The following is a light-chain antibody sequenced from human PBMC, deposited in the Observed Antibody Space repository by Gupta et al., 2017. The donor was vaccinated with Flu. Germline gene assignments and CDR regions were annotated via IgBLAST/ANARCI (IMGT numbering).Light chain of an antibody. Sequence: ELVMTQPPFTLSESPGERVTLSCRASQNIRNDLVWYQQKPGQAPRPLIYAASSRAAGIPVRFSGRGSETEFTLTIGRLHSEDSAVYYCQQYKNDPPGYSFGQGTKVEVK. CDR1: QNIRND. CDR3: QQYKNDPPGYS. J-gene: IGKJ2*03. V-gene: IGKV3D-15*01. CDR2: AAS.